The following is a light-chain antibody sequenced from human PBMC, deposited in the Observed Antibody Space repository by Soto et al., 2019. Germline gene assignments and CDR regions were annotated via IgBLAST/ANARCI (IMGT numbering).Light chain of an antibody. CDR2: YAS. V-gene: IGKV1-5*03. J-gene: IGKJ2*01. CDR3: QQYNTYPYT. CDR1: QSISNF. Sequence: DILMTQSPSTLSASVGDRVTITCRASQSISNFLAWYQQKPGKAPNLLIYYASNLANGVPSRFGGSGTGTEFSLTISSLQPDDFATYDCQQYNTYPYTFGQGTKLEIK.